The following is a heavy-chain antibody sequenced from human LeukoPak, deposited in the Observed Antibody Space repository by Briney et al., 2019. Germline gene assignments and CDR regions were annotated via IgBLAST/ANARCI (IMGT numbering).Heavy chain of an antibody. CDR3: AKADVEWLVRGYFDY. CDR2: ISGSGGST. J-gene: IGHJ4*02. Sequence: GGTLRLSCAASGFTFSSYAMSWVRQAPGKGLEWVSAISGSGGSTYYADSVKGRFTISRDNSKNTLYLQMNSLRAEDTAVYYCAKADVEWLVRGYFDYWGQGTLVTVSS. D-gene: IGHD6-19*01. V-gene: IGHV3-23*01. CDR1: GFTFSSYA.